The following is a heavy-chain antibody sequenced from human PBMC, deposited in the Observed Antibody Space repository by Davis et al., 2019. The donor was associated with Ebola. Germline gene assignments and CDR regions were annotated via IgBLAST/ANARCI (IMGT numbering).Heavy chain of an antibody. CDR2: ISYDGSNK. CDR1: GFTFSSYA. V-gene: IGHV3-30*04. Sequence: GGSLRLSCAASGFTFSSYAMHWVRQAPGKGLEWVAVISYDGSNKYYADSVKGRFTISRDNSKNTLYLQMNSLRAEDTAVYYCARHTMLNYWGQGTLVTVSS. J-gene: IGHJ4*02. D-gene: IGHD2-8*01. CDR3: ARHTMLNY.